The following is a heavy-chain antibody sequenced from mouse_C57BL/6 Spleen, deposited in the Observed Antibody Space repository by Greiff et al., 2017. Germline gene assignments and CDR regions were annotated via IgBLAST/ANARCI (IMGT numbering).Heavy chain of an antibody. D-gene: IGHD2-14*01. CDR3: ARGGVRLNYDAMDY. CDR2: IYPSDSDT. CDR1: GYTFTSYW. V-gene: IGHV1-61*01. J-gene: IGHJ4*01. Sequence: QVQLQQPGAELVRPGSSVKLSCKASGYTFTSYWMDWVKQRPGQGLEWIGNIYPSDSDTHYNQKFKDKATLTVDKSSSTAYMQLSSLTSEDSAVDYCARGGVRLNYDAMDYWGQGTSVTVSS.